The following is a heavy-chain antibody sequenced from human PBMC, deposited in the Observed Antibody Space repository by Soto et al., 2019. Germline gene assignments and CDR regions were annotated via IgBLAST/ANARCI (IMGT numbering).Heavy chain of an antibody. CDR3: AREGYVGYYDYVWGSYRSPSYFDY. CDR2: ISSSSSTI. Sequence: AGGSLRLSCAASGFTFISYSMNWVRQAPGKGLKWVSYISSSSSTIYYADSVKGQFTISRDNAKNSLYLQMKSLRDEDTAVYYCAREGYVGYYDYVWGSYRSPSYFDYWGQGTLVTVSS. J-gene: IGHJ4*02. D-gene: IGHD3-16*02. V-gene: IGHV3-48*02. CDR1: GFTFISYS.